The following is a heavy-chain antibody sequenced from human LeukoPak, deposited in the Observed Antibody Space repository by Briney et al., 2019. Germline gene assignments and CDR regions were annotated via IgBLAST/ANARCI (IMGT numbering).Heavy chain of an antibody. V-gene: IGHV4-39*01. Sequence: SETLSLPCSVSGGSISSSSYYWGWIRQPPGKGLEWIGRIYYSGNTYYNPSVKSRVTISVDTSKTQFSLKLSSVTAADTAVYYCARSYRYSYGFFDYWGQGTLVTVSS. CDR2: IYYSGNT. CDR3: ARSYRYSYGFFDY. J-gene: IGHJ4*02. CDR1: GGSISSSSYY. D-gene: IGHD5-18*01.